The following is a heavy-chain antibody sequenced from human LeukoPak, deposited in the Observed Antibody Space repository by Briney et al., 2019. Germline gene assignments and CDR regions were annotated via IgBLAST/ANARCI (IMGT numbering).Heavy chain of an antibody. J-gene: IGHJ4*02. CDR1: GFTFSSYW. V-gene: IGHV3-7*01. D-gene: IGHD3-10*02. CDR2: IKQDGSEK. CDR3: VRAMYSYFFDY. Sequence: QPGGSLRLSCAASGFTFSSYWMSWVRQAPGKGLERVANIKQDGSEKYYVDSVKGRFTISRDNARNSLYLQMNNLRDEDTAVYYCVRAMYSYFFDYWGQGTLVSVSS.